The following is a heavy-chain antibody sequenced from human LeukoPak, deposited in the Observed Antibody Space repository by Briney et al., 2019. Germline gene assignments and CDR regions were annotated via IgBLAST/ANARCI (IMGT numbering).Heavy chain of an antibody. CDR2: ISGSGGST. CDR3: ATQLGYYYYYGMDV. CDR1: GFTFSSYA. D-gene: IGHD2-2*01. Sequence: GGSLRLSCAASGFTFSSYAMSWVRQAPGKGLEWVSAISGSGGSTYYADSVKGRFTISRDNSKNTLYLRMNSLRAEDTAVYYCATQLGYYYYYGMDVWGQGTTVTVSS. V-gene: IGHV3-23*01. J-gene: IGHJ6*02.